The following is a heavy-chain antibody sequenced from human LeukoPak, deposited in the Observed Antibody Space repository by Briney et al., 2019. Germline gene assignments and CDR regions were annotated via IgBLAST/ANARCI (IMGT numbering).Heavy chain of an antibody. V-gene: IGHV3-23*01. D-gene: IGHD1-26*01. J-gene: IGHJ4*02. Sequence: GGSLRLSRAASGFTFSSYAMSWVRQAPGKGLEWVSAISGSGGSTYYADSVKGRFTISRDNSENTLYLQMNSLRAEDTAVYYCASRYGGSYYFDYWGQGTLVTVSS. CDR3: ASRYGGSYYFDY. CDR1: GFTFSSYA. CDR2: ISGSGGST.